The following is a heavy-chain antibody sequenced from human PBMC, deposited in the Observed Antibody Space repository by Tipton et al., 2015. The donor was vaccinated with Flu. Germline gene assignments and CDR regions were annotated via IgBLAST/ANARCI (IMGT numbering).Heavy chain of an antibody. V-gene: IGHV4-39*07. CDR3: ASVLIAAADTSPGLVDP. CDR1: GDSITSNSRH. J-gene: IGHJ5*02. CDR2: VYYSGGT. D-gene: IGHD6-13*01. Sequence: LRLSCTVSGDSITSNSRHWAWIRQPPGRALEWIGSVYYSGGTYYSPSLKSRVTISVDTSKKQFSLNLTSMTAADTAVYFCASVLIAAADTSPGLVDPWGQGTLVTVSS.